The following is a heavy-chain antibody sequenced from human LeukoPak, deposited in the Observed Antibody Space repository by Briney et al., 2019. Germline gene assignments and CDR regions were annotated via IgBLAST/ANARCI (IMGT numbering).Heavy chain of an antibody. CDR3: AKEKLPSGYSFLTDY. D-gene: IGHD5-18*01. V-gene: IGHV3-30*18. Sequence: GRSLRLSCAASGVTFSSYGMHWVRQAPGKGLEWVAVISYDGPNKYYADSVKGRFTISRDDSKSTLYLQMNSLRAEDTAVYYCAKEKLPSGYSFLTDYWGQGTLVTVSS. J-gene: IGHJ4*02. CDR2: ISYDGPNK. CDR1: GVTFSSYG.